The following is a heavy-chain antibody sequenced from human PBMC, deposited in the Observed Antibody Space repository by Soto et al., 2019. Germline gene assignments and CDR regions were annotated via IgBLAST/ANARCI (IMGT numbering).Heavy chain of an antibody. Sequence: LSLTCTVSGGSISSYYWSWIRQPPGKGLEWIGYIYYSGSTNYNPSLKSRVTISVDTSKNQFSLKLSSVTAADTAVYYCAKGGSNWFDPWGQGTLVTVSS. J-gene: IGHJ5*02. CDR1: GGSISSYY. V-gene: IGHV4-59*01. CDR2: IYYSGST. D-gene: IGHD3-10*01. CDR3: AKGGSNWFDP.